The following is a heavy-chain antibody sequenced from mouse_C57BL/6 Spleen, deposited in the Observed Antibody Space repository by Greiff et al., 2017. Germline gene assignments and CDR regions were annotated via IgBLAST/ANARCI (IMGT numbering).Heavy chain of an antibody. V-gene: IGHV14-4*01. CDR2: IDPENGDT. CDR3: TTGALYGSSPFAY. Sequence: VQLQQSGAELVRPGASVKLSCTASGFNIKDDYMHWVKQRPEQGLEWIGWIDPENGDTEYASKFQGKATITADTSSNTAYLQLSSLTSEDTAVYYCTTGALYGSSPFAYWGQGTLVTVSA. CDR1: GFNIKDDY. J-gene: IGHJ3*01. D-gene: IGHD1-1*01.